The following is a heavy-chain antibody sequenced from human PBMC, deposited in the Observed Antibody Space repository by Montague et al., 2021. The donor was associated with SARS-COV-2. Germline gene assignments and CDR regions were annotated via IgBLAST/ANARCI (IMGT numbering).Heavy chain of an antibody. CDR1: GGSISDYY. J-gene: IGHJ4*02. CDR3: ARGTGYDYYFDC. Sequence: SETLSLTCSVSGGSISDYYWNWIRQPPGKGLEWIGYIYYNTGNTXYNPPLQSRVTISLGTSKNQFSLNLRSVTAADTALYFCARGTGYDYYFDCWGLGTLVTVSS. CDR2: IYYNTGNT. V-gene: IGHV4-59*01. D-gene: IGHD5-12*01.